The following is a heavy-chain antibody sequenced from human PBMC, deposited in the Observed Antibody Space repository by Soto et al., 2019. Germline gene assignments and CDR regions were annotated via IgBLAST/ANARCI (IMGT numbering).Heavy chain of an antibody. CDR2: ISYDGGNK. Sequence: QVYLVESGGGVVQPGTSLRLSCAASGFSFTDYGMHWVRQAPGKGLEWVAVISYDGGNKYYADSVKGRFTISRDNSKSTLYLQMGSLRAEDTAVYHCANDYGDTLGVVAVWGQGTTDTVSS. CDR1: GFSFTDYG. CDR3: ANDYGDTLGVVAV. J-gene: IGHJ6*02. V-gene: IGHV3-30*18. D-gene: IGHD4-17*01.